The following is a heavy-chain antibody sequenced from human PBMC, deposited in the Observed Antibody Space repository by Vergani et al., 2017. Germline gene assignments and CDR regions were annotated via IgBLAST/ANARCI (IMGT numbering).Heavy chain of an antibody. J-gene: IGHJ3*01. V-gene: IGHV3-48*01. CDR3: AREYSSTSGRAFDF. Sequence: QLVGSGGGWVQPRGSLRLSCVVSGFDFSSYIMNWVRQAPGKGLEWVSFVLSGTKSQSYAESVKGRFTISRDSAKNSLYLQMDSLRAEDTAVYYCAREYSSTSGRAFDFWGQGTKVTVSS. D-gene: IGHD2-2*01. CDR2: VLSGTKSQ. CDR1: GFDFSSYI.